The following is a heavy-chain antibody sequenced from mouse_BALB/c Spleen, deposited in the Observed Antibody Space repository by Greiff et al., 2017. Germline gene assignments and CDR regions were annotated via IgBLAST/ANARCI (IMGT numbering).Heavy chain of an antibody. D-gene: IGHD2-14*01. J-gene: IGHJ3*01. CDR1: GFSLTSYG. Sequence: QVQLKESGPGLVAPSQSLSITCTVSGFSLTSYGVHWVRQPPGKGLEWLGVIWAGGSTNYNSALMSRLSISKDNSKSQVFLKMNSLQTDDTAMYYCARGYYRYDTWFAYWGQGTLVTVSA. V-gene: IGHV2-9*02. CDR2: IWAGGST. CDR3: ARGYYRYDTWFAY.